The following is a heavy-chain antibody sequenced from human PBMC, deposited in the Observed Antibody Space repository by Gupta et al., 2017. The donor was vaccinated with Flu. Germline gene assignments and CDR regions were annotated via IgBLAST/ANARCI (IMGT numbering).Heavy chain of an antibody. V-gene: IGHV3-23*01. CDR2: ISGSGGST. J-gene: IGHJ5*02. CDR3: AKDTAGTTAVNNWFDP. Sequence: EVQLLESGGGLVQPGGSLRLSCAASGFTFSSYAMGWVRQAPGKGLEWVSVISGSGGSTYYADSVKGRFTISRDNSKSTLYLHMNSLRAEDTAVYYCAKDTAGTTAVNNWFDPWGQGTLVTVSS. CDR1: GFTFSSYA. D-gene: IGHD1-1*01.